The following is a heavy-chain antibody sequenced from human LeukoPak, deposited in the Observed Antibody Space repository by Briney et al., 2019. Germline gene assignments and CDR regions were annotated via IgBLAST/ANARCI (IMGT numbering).Heavy chain of an antibody. J-gene: IGHJ5*02. V-gene: IGHV1-58*02. Sequence: SVKVSCKASGFTFTSSAMQWVRQARGQRLEWIGWIVVGSGNTNSAQKFQERVTITRDMSTSTAYMELSSLRSEDTAVYYCAALDPTIFGVVIPWGQGTLVTVSS. CDR3: AALDPTIFGVVIP. D-gene: IGHD3-3*01. CDR2: IVVGSGNT. CDR1: GFTFTSSA.